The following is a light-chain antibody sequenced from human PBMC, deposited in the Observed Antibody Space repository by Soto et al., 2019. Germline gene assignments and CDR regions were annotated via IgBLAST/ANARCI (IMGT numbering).Light chain of an antibody. Sequence: EIVLTQSPGTLSLSPGERATLSCRASQTITGSYLAWYHQKPGQAPRLLIYGASNRATGIPDRFSGSKSGTDFTLIITRLEPEDFAVYYCQQYGGSPPFTFGQGTKLEIK. V-gene: IGKV3-20*01. CDR3: QQYGGSPPFT. CDR1: QTITGSY. CDR2: GAS. J-gene: IGKJ2*01.